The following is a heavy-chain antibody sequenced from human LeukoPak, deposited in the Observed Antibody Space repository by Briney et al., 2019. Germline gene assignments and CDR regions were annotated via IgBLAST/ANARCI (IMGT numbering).Heavy chain of an antibody. D-gene: IGHD7-27*01. CDR2: IDSGSGNI. CDR3: AREDDDWGPNTLDV. CDR1: GFTFSSHS. J-gene: IGHJ3*01. Sequence: GGSLRLSCAASGFTFSSHSMDWVRQAPGKGLEWLSYIDSGSGNIYYRDPVKGRFTISRDNAQDSLYLQMDSLRDEDTAVYYCAREDDDWGPNTLDVWGQGTVVTVSS. V-gene: IGHV3-48*02.